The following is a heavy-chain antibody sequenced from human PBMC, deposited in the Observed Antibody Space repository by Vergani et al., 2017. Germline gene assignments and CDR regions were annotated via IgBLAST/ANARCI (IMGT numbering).Heavy chain of an antibody. J-gene: IGHJ3*02. Sequence: EVQLVESGGGLVQPGGSLRLSCAASVFTFSSFSMNWVRQAPGKGLEWVSYISSSSSTIYYADSVKGRFTISRDNAKNSLYLQMNSLRAEDTAVYYCARDWSIAAAGSAFDIWGQGTMVTVSS. V-gene: IGHV3-48*01. D-gene: IGHD6-13*01. CDR3: ARDWSIAAAGSAFDI. CDR2: ISSSSSTI. CDR1: VFTFSSFS.